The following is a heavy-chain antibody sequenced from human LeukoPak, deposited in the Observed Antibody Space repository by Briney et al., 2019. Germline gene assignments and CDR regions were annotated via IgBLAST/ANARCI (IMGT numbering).Heavy chain of an antibody. CDR1: GFTFSDYY. CDR2: ISRSGSSI. Sequence: GGSLRLSCAASGFTFSDYYMSWIRQAPGKGLEWLSYISRSGSSIHYADSVKGRFTISRDNAKNSLDLQMNSLRVEDTAVYYCAKGAAAGKVDWFDPWGQGTLVTVSS. D-gene: IGHD6-13*01. CDR3: AKGAAAGKVDWFDP. J-gene: IGHJ5*02. V-gene: IGHV3-11*01.